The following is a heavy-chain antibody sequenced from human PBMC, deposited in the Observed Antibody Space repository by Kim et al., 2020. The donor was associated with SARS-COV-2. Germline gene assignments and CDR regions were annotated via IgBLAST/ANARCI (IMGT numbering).Heavy chain of an antibody. D-gene: IGHD3-10*01. J-gene: IGHJ6*02. Sequence: GGSLRLSCAASGFTFSNAWMSWVRQAPGKGLEWVGRIKSKTDGGTTDYAAPVKGRFTISRDDSKNTLYLQMNSLKTEDTAVYYCTTPGGMVRGVINQYYYGMDVWGQGTTVTVSS. CDR2: IKSKTDGGTT. CDR1: GFTFSNAW. V-gene: IGHV3-15*01. CDR3: TTPGGMVRGVINQYYYGMDV.